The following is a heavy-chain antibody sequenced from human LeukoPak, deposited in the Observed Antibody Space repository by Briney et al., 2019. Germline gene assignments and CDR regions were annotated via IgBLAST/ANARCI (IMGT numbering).Heavy chain of an antibody. CDR2: ISPSSGGT. D-gene: IGHD3-10*01. CDR1: GYTFTDYY. J-gene: IGHJ4*02. Sequence: VSVTVSCKASGYTFTDYYVHWVRQAPGQGLEWMGWISPSSGGTNYAQKFQGRVTMTRDTSISTAYMELSSLRSDDTAVYYCASRRYYGSGTETGYYFDFWGQGTPVTVSS. CDR3: ASRRYYGSGTETGYYFDF. V-gene: IGHV1-2*02.